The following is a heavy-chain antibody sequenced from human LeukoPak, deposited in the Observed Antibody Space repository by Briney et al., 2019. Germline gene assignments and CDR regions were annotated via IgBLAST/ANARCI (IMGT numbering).Heavy chain of an antibody. Sequence: GGSLRLSCAVSGFTVSSNYMSWVRQAPGKGLERVSFIYSGGSTYYADSVKGRFTISRDNAKNSLYLQMNSLRAEDTAVYYCARAPYCGGDCYLYYFDYWGQGTLVTVSS. D-gene: IGHD2-21*02. V-gene: IGHV3-53*01. CDR1: GFTVSSNY. J-gene: IGHJ4*02. CDR3: ARAPYCGGDCYLYYFDY. CDR2: IYSGGST.